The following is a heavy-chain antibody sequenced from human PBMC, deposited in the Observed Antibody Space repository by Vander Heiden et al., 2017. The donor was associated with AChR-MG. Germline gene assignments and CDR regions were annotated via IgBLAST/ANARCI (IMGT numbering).Heavy chain of an antibody. CDR2: IYNTDST. V-gene: IGHV4-61*01. J-gene: IGHJ4*02. CDR3: AREVDTALVSHFDF. D-gene: IGHD5-18*01. CDR1: GASVSSTSDY. Sequence: QVQLQESGPGLVKPSETLTLTCSVSGASVSSTSDYWSWVRQPPGKGLEWIGYIYNTDSTRYNPSLKSRVTISVDTSRNQFSLRLKSVTAADSAVYYCAREVDTALVSHFDFWGQGTLVTVSS.